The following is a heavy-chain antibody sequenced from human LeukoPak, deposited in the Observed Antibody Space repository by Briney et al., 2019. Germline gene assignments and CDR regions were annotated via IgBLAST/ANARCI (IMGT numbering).Heavy chain of an antibody. D-gene: IGHD2-2*01. J-gene: IGHJ5*02. CDR3: AHSTYCSSTSCPGWFDP. CDR2: IYWNDDK. CDR1: GFSLSTSGVG. Sequence: SGPTLVNPTQTLTLTCTFSGFSLSTSGVGVGWIRQPPGKALEWLALIYWNDDKRYSPSLKSRLTITKDTSKNQVVPTMTNMDPVDTATYYCAHSTYCSSTSCPGWFDPWGQGTLVTVSS. V-gene: IGHV2-5*01.